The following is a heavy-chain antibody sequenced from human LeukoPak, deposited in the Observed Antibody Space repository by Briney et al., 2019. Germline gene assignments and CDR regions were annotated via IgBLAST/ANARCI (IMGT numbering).Heavy chain of an antibody. Sequence: PGGSLRLSCGASGFTFTSHWMSWVRQAPGKGLEWVANIKQDGNEKYYVESVKGRFIISRDNAKNSLYLQMNSLRAEDTAVYYCARDHRYGGLFDYWGQGTLVTVSS. J-gene: IGHJ4*02. V-gene: IGHV3-7*01. CDR1: GFTFTSHW. CDR3: ARDHRYGGLFDY. D-gene: IGHD1-1*01. CDR2: IKQDGNEK.